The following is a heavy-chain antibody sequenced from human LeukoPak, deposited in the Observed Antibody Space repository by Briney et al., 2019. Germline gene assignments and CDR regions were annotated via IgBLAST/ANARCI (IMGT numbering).Heavy chain of an antibody. Sequence: PSETLSLTCTVSGGSISSYYWSWIRQPPGKGLEWIGYTYYSGSTNYNPSLKSRVTISVDTSKNQFSLKLSSVTAADTAVYYCARAVGAAYFDYWGQGTLVTVSS. CDR2: TYYSGST. CDR1: GGSISSYY. CDR3: ARAVGAAYFDY. D-gene: IGHD2-15*01. V-gene: IGHV4-59*01. J-gene: IGHJ4*02.